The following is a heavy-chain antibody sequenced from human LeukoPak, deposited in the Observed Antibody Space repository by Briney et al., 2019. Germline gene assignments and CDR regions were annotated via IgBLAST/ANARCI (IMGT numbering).Heavy chain of an antibody. CDR1: GFAFSYYG. CDR2: ISSDGSDN. V-gene: IGHV3-30*18. Sequence: PGGSLRLSCAASGFAFSYYGMHWVRQAPGKGLEWVAVISSDGSDNYYADSVKGRFTISRDSSKNTLYLQMNSLRAEDTAVYYCAKKGDCSGGSCYPYYFDYWGQGTLVSVSS. D-gene: IGHD2-15*01. CDR3: AKKGDCSGGSCYPYYFDY. J-gene: IGHJ4*02.